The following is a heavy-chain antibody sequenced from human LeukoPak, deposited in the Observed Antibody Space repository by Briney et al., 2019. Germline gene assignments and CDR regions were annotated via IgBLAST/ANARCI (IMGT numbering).Heavy chain of an antibody. Sequence: GGSLRLSCAASGFTFDDYGMSWVRQASGKGLEWVGRIRSKANSYATAYAASVKGRFTISRDDSKNTAYLQMNSLKTEDTAVYYCTRPGGWLPISDYWGQGTLVTVSS. CDR3: TRPGGWLPISDY. CDR1: GFTFDDYG. V-gene: IGHV3-73*01. J-gene: IGHJ4*02. CDR2: IRSKANSYAT. D-gene: IGHD5-24*01.